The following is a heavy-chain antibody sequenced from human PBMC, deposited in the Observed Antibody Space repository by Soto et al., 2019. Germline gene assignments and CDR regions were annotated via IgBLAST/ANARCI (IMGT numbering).Heavy chain of an antibody. J-gene: IGHJ4*02. V-gene: IGHV3-30*18. Sequence: QVQLVETGGGVVQPGRSLRLSCAASGFIFSSYGMHWDRQAPGKGLEWVAVISYEGSHTYYADSVKGRFTITRDNSKNTLYRQMNSLRPEDTAVYYCAKEVHCGGGSCSWSEGFDYWGQGTLLTVSS. CDR1: GFIFSSYG. CDR3: AKEVHCGGGSCSWSEGFDY. CDR2: ISYEGSHT. D-gene: IGHD2-15*01.